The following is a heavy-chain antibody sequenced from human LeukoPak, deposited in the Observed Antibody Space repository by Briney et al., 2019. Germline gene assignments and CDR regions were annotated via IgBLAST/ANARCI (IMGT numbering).Heavy chain of an antibody. D-gene: IGHD3/OR15-3a*01. CDR2: MYYSGST. CDR1: GGSISNYY. CDR3: ARWTGSSFDF. J-gene: IGHJ4*02. Sequence: PSETLSLTCTVSGGSISNYYWSWIRQPPGKGLEWIGYMYYSGSTNYNPSLKGRVTMSVDTSKNQFALRLSSATAADTAVYYCARWTGSSFDFWGQGTLVTVSS. V-gene: IGHV4-59*01.